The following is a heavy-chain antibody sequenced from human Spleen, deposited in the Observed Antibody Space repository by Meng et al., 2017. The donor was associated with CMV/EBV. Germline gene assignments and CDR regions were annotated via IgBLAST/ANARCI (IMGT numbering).Heavy chain of an antibody. V-gene: IGHV4-39*07. J-gene: IGHJ4*02. CDR2: FYYSGAT. CDR1: GGSISGSSFY. CDR3: AREFSSGYYYGY. Sequence: SETLSLTYTVSGGSISGSSFYWGWIRQPPGKGLEWIGSFYYSGATYYNPSLRSRVTISVDTSKNQFSLKVRSGTAADTAVYYCAREFSSGYYYGYWGQGTLVTVSS. D-gene: IGHD3-22*01.